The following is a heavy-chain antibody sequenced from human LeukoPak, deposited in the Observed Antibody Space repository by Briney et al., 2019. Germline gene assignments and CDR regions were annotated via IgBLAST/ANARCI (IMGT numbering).Heavy chain of an antibody. V-gene: IGHV4-39*01. CDR2: TYSSEFT. CDR3: SRGSDDYKLGNC. CDR1: GGSFDNSYC. D-gene: IGHD5-24*01. J-gene: IGHJ4*02. Sequence: SETLSLTCAVSGGSFDNSYCWTWVRQPPGKRPEWIGTTYSSEFTYYNPSLRSRVTISADTSKNLFSLRLSSVTAADTAVCYCSRGSDDYKLGNCWGLGTLVTVSS.